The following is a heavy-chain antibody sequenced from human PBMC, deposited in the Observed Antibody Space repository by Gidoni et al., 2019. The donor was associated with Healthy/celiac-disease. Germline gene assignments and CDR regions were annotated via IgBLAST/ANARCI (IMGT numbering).Heavy chain of an antibody. J-gene: IGHJ4*02. V-gene: IGHV3-48*03. Sequence: EVQLVASGGGLVQPGGSLRLSSDATGFNFSTYEINWVPQDPGKGLDWVSYISSSGSTIYYADSVKGRFTISRDNAKNSLYLKMNRLRAEDTAVYYCARDEARPYYYDSSGYPRRVWPDYWGQGTLVTVSS. CDR2: ISSSGSTI. CDR1: GFNFSTYE. CDR3: ARDEARPYYYDSSGYPRRVWPDY. D-gene: IGHD3-22*01.